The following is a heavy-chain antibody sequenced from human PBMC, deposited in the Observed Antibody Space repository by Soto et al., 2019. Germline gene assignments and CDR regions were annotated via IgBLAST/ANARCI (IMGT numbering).Heavy chain of an antibody. CDR3: ASSTYYDSSGYSYYYYYYGMDV. V-gene: IGHV4-59*01. Sequence: PSETLSLTCTVSGGSISSYYWSWIRQPPGKGLEWIGYIYYSGSTNYNPSLKSRVTISVDTSKNQFSLKLSSVTAADTAVYYCASSTYYDSSGYSYYYYYYGMDVWGQGTTVTVSS. CDR1: GGSISSYY. D-gene: IGHD3-22*01. CDR2: IYYSGST. J-gene: IGHJ6*02.